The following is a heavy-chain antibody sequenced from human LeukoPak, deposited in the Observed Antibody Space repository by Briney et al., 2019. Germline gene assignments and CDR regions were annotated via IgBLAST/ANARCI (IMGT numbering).Heavy chain of an antibody. CDR3: ARDGVGTTPLDY. CDR1: GFTFSTYW. CDR2: INSDGSST. D-gene: IGHD1-26*01. Sequence: PGGSLRLSCVASGFTFSTYWMRWVRQVPGKGLVWVSRINSDGSSTNYADSVKGRFTISRDNAKNTLYLQMNSLRAEDTAVYFCARDGVGTTPLDYWGQGTLVTVSS. J-gene: IGHJ4*02. V-gene: IGHV3-74*01.